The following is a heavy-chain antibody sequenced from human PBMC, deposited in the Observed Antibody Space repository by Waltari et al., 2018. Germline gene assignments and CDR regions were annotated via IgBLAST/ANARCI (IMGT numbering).Heavy chain of an antibody. D-gene: IGHD3-3*01. CDR1: GYTFTAYG. V-gene: IGHV1-18*04. Sequence: QVQLVQSGPETKRPGASVKVSCKASGYTFTAYGLSWVRQAPGQGLEWMGWSRAPSDKTNYAQKFQDRVTMTTDTTTSTAYMELRSLRSDDTAVYYCARRFIGAFDIWGQGTMVTVSS. CDR2: SRAPSDKT. J-gene: IGHJ3*02. CDR3: ARRFIGAFDI.